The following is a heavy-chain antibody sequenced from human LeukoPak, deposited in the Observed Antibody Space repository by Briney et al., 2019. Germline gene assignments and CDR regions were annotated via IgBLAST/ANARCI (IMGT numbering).Heavy chain of an antibody. CDR1: GYSFTSYG. J-gene: IGHJ4*02. V-gene: IGHV1-18*01. Sequence: GESLKISCKGSGYSFTSYGISWVRQAPGQGLEWMGWISAYNGNTNYAQKLQGRVTMTTDTSTSTAYMELRSLRSDDTAVYYCARREYYYDTRGYYSGLDYWGQGTLVTVSS. CDR3: ARREYYYDTRGYYSGLDY. D-gene: IGHD3-22*01. CDR2: ISAYNGNT.